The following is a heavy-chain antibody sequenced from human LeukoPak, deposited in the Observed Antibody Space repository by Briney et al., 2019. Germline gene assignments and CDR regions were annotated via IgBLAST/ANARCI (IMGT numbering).Heavy chain of an antibody. CDR3: ARDPGGHMTTTNAFDI. Sequence: SETLSLTCTVSGGSISSYYWSWIRQPPGKGLGCIGYIYYSGSTNYNPSLKSRVTISVDTSKNQFSLKLSSVTAADTAVYYCARDPGGHMTTTNAFDIWGQGTMVTVSS. CDR1: GGSISSYY. J-gene: IGHJ3*02. V-gene: IGHV4-59*01. D-gene: IGHD4-11*01. CDR2: IYYSGST.